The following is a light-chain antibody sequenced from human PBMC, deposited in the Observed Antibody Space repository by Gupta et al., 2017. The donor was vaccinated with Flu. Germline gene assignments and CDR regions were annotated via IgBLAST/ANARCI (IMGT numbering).Light chain of an antibody. CDR1: QNISNY. Sequence: PSSLFASLGERVTITCRAGQNISNYLSWYQQKPGKAPRLLISSASHLESGVPSRFRGSGSGTNFTLTIDSLQPDDFATYYCQQGVKTPITFGQGTIVDIK. J-gene: IGKJ3*01. CDR3: QQGVKTPIT. V-gene: IGKV1-39*01. CDR2: SAS.